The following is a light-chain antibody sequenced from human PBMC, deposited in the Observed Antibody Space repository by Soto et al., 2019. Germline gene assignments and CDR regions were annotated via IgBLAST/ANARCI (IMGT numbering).Light chain of an antibody. Sequence: DIQMTQAPSSLSASVGDRITITCRASQSISRYLNVYQHKPGKAPKLLINAASSLERGVPSRFSGGGSGTDFTLNISSLQPDDFATYYCQQNYRATPWTFGQGTKVDIK. CDR3: QQNYRATPWT. CDR1: QSISRY. CDR2: AAS. J-gene: IGKJ1*01. V-gene: IGKV1-39*01.